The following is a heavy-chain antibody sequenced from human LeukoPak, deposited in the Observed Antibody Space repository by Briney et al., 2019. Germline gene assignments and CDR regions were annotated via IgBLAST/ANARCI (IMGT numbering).Heavy chain of an antibody. CDR2: IYYSGST. V-gene: IGHV4-39*01. Sequence: PSETLSLTCTVSGGSISSSSYYWGWIRQPPGKGLEWIGSIYYSGSTYYNPSLKSRVTISVDTSKNQFSLKLSSVTAADTAVYYCARSWLGHIVVVTAILGSGNYFDYWGQGTLVTVSS. CDR1: GGSISSSSYY. CDR3: ARSWLGHIVVVTAILGSGNYFDY. J-gene: IGHJ4*02. D-gene: IGHD2-21*02.